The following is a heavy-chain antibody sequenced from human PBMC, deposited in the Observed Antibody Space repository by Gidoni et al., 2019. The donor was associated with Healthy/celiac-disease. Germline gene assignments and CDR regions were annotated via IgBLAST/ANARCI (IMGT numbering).Heavy chain of an antibody. D-gene: IGHD2-15*01. CDR3: AREVGVWTASDY. Sequence: QLQLQESGPGLVKPSETLSLTCTVSGGSISSSSYYWGWIRQPPGKGLEWIGSIYYSGSTYYNPSLKSRVTISVDTSKNQFSLKLSSVTAADTAVYYCAREVGVWTASDYWGQGTLVTVSS. V-gene: IGHV4-39*07. J-gene: IGHJ4*02. CDR1: GGSISSSSYY. CDR2: IYYSGST.